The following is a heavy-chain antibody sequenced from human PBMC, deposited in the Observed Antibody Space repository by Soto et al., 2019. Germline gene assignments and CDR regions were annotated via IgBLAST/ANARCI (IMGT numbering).Heavy chain of an antibody. V-gene: IGHV1-18*04. CDR1: GYTFTNYG. J-gene: IGHJ4*02. CDR2: ISAYNGNK. D-gene: IGHD3-3*01. CDR3: ARVDVLRFLEWLI. Sequence: SVKVSCKASGYTFTNYGISWVRQAPGQGLEWMGWISAYNGNKKYAKNLQGRVTMTKHTSTSTAYMELRSLRSDDTAVYYCARVDVLRFLEWLIWGQGTLVTVSS.